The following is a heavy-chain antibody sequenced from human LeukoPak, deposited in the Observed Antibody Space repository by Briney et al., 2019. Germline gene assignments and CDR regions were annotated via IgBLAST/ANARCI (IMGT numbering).Heavy chain of an antibody. CDR1: GFSLSGYW. CDR3: ARDPRNAGLAP. V-gene: IGHV3-74*01. J-gene: IGHJ5*02. Sequence: GGSLRLSCVASGFSLSGYWMYWVRQAPGKGLMYISRNNGDGSTTNYADVVKGRFTMSRDNVKNTLYLQMNSLRVEDTAVYYCARDPRNAGLAPWGQGTLVTVSP. CDR2: NNGDGSTT.